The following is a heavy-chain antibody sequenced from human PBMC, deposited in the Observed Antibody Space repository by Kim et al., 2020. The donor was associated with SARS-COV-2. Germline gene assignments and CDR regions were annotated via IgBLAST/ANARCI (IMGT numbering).Heavy chain of an antibody. CDR1: GFTFSSYW. D-gene: IGHD3-3*01. J-gene: IGHJ6*02. V-gene: IGHV3-74*01. CDR3: ARDLDPNSNYYFYGMDV. CDR2: INRDGSGT. Sequence: GGSLRLSCAASGFTFSSYWMHWVRQAPGKGLVWVSRINRDGSGTSYADSVKGRFTISRDNAQSTLYLQMNSLRAGDTAVYYCARDLDPNSNYYFYGMDVWGQGTTVTVSS.